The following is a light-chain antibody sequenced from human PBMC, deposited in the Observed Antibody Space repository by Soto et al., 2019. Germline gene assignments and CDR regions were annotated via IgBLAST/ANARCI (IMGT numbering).Light chain of an antibody. V-gene: IGKV3-20*01. CDR3: QQYNNWPRT. CDR2: GAS. CDR1: QSVSSSY. J-gene: IGKJ1*01. Sequence: EIVLTQSPGTLSLSPGERATLSCRASQSVSSSYLAWYQQKPGQAPRLLIYGASSRATDIPDRFSGSGSGTDFTLTISSLKSEDFAVYYCQQYNNWPRTFGQGTK.